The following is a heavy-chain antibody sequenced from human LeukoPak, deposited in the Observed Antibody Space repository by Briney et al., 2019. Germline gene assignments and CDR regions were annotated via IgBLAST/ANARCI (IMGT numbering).Heavy chain of an antibody. CDR3: ARDRHSYNLIAVFDY. CDR1: GFTFSSYS. V-gene: IGHV3-21*01. J-gene: IGHJ4*02. Sequence: PGGSLRLSCAASGFTFSSYSMNWVRQAPGKGLEWVSSISSTSGYIYYADSVKGRFTISRDNAKNSLYLQMNSLRAEDTAVYYCARDRHSYNLIAVFDYWGQGTPVTVSS. D-gene: IGHD5-24*01. CDR2: ISSTSGYI.